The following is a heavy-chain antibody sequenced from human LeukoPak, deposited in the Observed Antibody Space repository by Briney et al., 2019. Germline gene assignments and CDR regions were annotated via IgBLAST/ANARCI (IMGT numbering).Heavy chain of an antibody. V-gene: IGHV3-23*01. J-gene: IGHJ4*02. Sequence: GGSLRLSCAASGFTFSSYAMSWVRQAPGKGLEWVSAISGSGGSTYYADSVKGRFTISRDNSKNTLYLQMNSLRAEDTAVYYCAKQLSQLRYFDWQIDYWGQGTLVTVSS. CDR3: AKQLSQLRYFDWQIDY. D-gene: IGHD3-9*01. CDR1: GFTFSSYA. CDR2: ISGSGGST.